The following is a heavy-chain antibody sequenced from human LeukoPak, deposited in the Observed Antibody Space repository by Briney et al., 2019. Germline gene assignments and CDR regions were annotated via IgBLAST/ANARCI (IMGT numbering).Heavy chain of an antibody. CDR2: VSAYNGNT. Sequence: ASVKVSCKASGYTFTSYGISWVRQAPGQGLEWMGWVSAYNGNTNYAQKLQGRVTMTTDTSTSTAYMELRSLRSDDTAVYYCARVRRTIFGVVTHYYFDYWGQGTLVTVSS. D-gene: IGHD3-3*01. V-gene: IGHV1-18*01. CDR3: ARVRRTIFGVVTHYYFDY. J-gene: IGHJ4*02. CDR1: GYTFTSYG.